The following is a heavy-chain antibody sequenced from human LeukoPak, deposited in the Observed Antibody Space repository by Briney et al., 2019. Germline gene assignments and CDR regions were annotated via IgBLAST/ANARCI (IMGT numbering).Heavy chain of an antibody. CDR3: ARPLVVVPAASQDYYYGMDV. D-gene: IGHD2-2*01. CDR2: IYYSGST. J-gene: IGHJ6*02. CDR1: GGSISSYY. V-gene: IGHV4-59*08. Sequence: PSETLSLTCTVSGGSISSYYWSWIRQPPGKGLEWIGYIYYSGSTNYNPSLKSRVTISVDTSKNQFSLKLSSVTAADTAVYYCARPLVVVPAASQDYYYGMDVWGQGTTVTVSS.